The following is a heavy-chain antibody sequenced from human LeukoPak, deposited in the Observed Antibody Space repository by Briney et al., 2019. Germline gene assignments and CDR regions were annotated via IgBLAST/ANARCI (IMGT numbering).Heavy chain of an antibody. D-gene: IGHD1-26*01. CDR2: IYYSGST. Sequence: KPSETLSLTCTVSGASISSSSYYWGWIRQPPGKGLEWIGSIYYSGSTYYNPSLKSRVTISVDTSKNQFSLKLSSVTAADTAVYYCARAGGGEPDYYYYYMDVWGKGTTVTVSS. CDR3: ARAGGGEPDYYYYYMDV. J-gene: IGHJ6*03. CDR1: GASISSSSYY. V-gene: IGHV4-39*07.